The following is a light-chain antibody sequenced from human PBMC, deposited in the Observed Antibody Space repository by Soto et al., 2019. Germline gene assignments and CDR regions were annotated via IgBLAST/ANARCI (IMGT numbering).Light chain of an antibody. CDR3: QQYGSSPHT. Sequence: EIVLTQSPGTLSLSPGERATLSCRASQSVSSSYLAWYQQKPGQAPRLLIYGASSRATGIPDRFSGSGSGTDFTITINRLEPEDFAVYFCQQYGSSPHTFGQGTKLEIK. J-gene: IGKJ2*01. V-gene: IGKV3-20*01. CDR2: GAS. CDR1: QSVSSSY.